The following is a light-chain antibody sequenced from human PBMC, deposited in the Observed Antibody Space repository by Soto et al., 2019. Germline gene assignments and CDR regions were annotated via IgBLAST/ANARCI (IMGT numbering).Light chain of an antibody. Sequence: DIQMPQSPSSLSASVGDRFTITCRASPRISSYLNWYQQKPGKATKLLIYAASSLQSGVPSRFSGSGSGTDFTLTISSLQPEDFATYYCQQSYSTPITVGQGTRLEIK. CDR1: PRISSY. CDR3: QQSYSTPIT. J-gene: IGKJ5*01. CDR2: AAS. V-gene: IGKV1-39*01.